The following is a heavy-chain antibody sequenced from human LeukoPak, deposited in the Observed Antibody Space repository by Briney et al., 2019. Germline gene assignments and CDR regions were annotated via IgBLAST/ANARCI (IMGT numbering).Heavy chain of an antibody. Sequence: GGSLRLSCAASGFTFSSYAMSWVRQAPGKGLEWVSVIYSGGSTYYADSVKGRFTISRDNSKNTLYLQMNSLRAEDTAVYYCARDDGSGSHTWGQGTLVTVSS. CDR2: IYSGGST. CDR3: ARDDGSGSHT. D-gene: IGHD3-10*01. J-gene: IGHJ4*02. CDR1: GFTFSSYA. V-gene: IGHV3-53*01.